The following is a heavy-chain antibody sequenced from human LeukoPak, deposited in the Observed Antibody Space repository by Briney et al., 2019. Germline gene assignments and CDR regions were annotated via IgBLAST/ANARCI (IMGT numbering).Heavy chain of an antibody. V-gene: IGHV3-23*01. Sequence: PGGSLRLSCAASGFTFSSYAMSWVRQAPGKGLEWVSAISGSGGSTYYADSVKGRFTFSRDNSKNTLYLQMNSLRAEDTAVYYCAKQTGFWSGYKPDAFDIWGQGTMVTVSS. J-gene: IGHJ3*02. CDR2: ISGSGGST. CDR1: GFTFSSYA. CDR3: AKQTGFWSGYKPDAFDI. D-gene: IGHD3-3*01.